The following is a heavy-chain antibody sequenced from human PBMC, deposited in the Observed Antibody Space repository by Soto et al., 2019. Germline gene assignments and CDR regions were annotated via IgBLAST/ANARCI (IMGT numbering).Heavy chain of an antibody. J-gene: IGHJ3*02. D-gene: IGHD3-22*01. Sequence: ASETLSLTCTVSGGSVSSGSYYWSWIRQPPGKGLEWIGYIYYSGSTNYNTSLKSRVTISVDTSKNQFSMKLSSVTAADTAVYYCAMMCHYYYDSSGYWNDAFDIWGQGTMVTVSS. CDR1: GGSVSSGSYY. V-gene: IGHV4-61*01. CDR3: AMMCHYYYDSSGYWNDAFDI. CDR2: IYYSGST.